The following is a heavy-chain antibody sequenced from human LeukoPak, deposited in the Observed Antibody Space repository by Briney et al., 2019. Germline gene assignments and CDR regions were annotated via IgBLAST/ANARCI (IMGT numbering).Heavy chain of an antibody. V-gene: IGHV4-39*01. Sequence: SETLSLTCTVSGGSISSSSYYWGWVRQPPGKGLEWIGSMYYSGSTYYNPSLKSRVTISVDTSENQFSLKLSSVTAADTAVYYCVRQKVVVASDYWGQGTLVTVSS. CDR1: GGSISSSSYY. J-gene: IGHJ4*02. CDR2: MYYSGST. D-gene: IGHD2-2*01. CDR3: VRQKVVVASDY.